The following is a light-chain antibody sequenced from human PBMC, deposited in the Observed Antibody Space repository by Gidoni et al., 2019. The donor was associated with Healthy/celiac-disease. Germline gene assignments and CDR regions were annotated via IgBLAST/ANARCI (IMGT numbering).Light chain of an antibody. CDR3: QQSYSTAWT. J-gene: IGKJ1*01. V-gene: IGKV1-39*01. CDR1: QSISSY. CDR2: AAS. Sequence: DIQMTQSPSSLSASVGDRVTITCRASQSISSYLNWYQQKPGKAPKLLIYAASSLQSGVPSRFSGSGSGTDFTLTISSLQLEDFATYYCQQSYSTAWTFXQXTKVEIK.